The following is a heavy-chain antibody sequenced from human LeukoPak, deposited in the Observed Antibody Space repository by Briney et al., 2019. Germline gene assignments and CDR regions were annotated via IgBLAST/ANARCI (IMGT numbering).Heavy chain of an antibody. Sequence: SETLSFTCTVSGGSISSYYWSWIRQPPGKGLEWIGYFYYIGSTNYNPSLKSRVTISVDTSKNQFSLKLSSVTAADTAVYYCARDGPLSRFDYWGQGTLVTVSS. D-gene: IGHD3-16*01. CDR2: FYYIGST. CDR1: GGSISSYY. CDR3: ARDGPLSRFDY. V-gene: IGHV4-59*01. J-gene: IGHJ4*02.